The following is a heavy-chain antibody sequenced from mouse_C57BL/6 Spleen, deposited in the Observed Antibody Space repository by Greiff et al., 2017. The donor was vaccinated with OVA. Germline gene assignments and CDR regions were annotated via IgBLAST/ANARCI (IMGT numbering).Heavy chain of an antibody. J-gene: IGHJ4*01. CDR1: GFTFSDYY. CDR2: ISNGGGST. CDR3: ARQSYDYDEDYYAMDY. Sequence: EVQVVESGGGLVQPGGSLKLSCAASGFTFSDYYMYWVRQTPEKRLEWVAYISNGGGSTYYPDTVKGRFTISRDNAKNTLYLQMSRLKSEDTAMYYCARQSYDYDEDYYAMDYWGQGTSVTVSS. V-gene: IGHV5-12*01. D-gene: IGHD2-4*01.